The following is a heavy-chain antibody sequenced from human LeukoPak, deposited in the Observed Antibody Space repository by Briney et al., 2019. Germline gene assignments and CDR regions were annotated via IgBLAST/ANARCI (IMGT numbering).Heavy chain of an antibody. CDR3: ARGSGITMIVVVVHDAFDI. D-gene: IGHD3-22*01. Sequence: ASVKVSCKASGYTFTSYGISWVRQAPGQGLEWMGWISTYNGNTNYAQKLQGRVTMTTDTSTSTAYMELRSLRSEDTAVYYCARGSGITMIVVVVHDAFDIWGQGTMVTVSS. CDR2: ISTYNGNT. V-gene: IGHV1-18*01. CDR1: GYTFTSYG. J-gene: IGHJ3*02.